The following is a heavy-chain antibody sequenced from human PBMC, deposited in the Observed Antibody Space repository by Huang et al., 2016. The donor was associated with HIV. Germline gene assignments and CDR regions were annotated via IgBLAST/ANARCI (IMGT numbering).Heavy chain of an antibody. CDR3: VRGGGYSYGYGGYFDL. V-gene: IGHV3-48*02. J-gene: IGHJ2*01. Sequence: EVQVVESGGGLVQPGGSLRLSCVASGFIFSSYAMNWVRQAPGKGLQWVSYMNSGSSITIYYADSVKGRFTISRDNAKNSLYLQMNSLRDEDTAVYYCVRGGGYSYGYGGYFDLWGRGTLVTVSS. CDR2: MNSGSSITI. D-gene: IGHD3-16*01. CDR1: GFIFSSYA.